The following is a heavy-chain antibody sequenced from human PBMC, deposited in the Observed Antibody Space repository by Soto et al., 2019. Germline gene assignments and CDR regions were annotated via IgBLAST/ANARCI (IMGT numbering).Heavy chain of an antibody. J-gene: IGHJ4*02. CDR2: INPGNGNT. CDR1: GYAFTSYG. D-gene: IGHD3-22*01. V-gene: IGHV1-3*01. CDR3: ARGGYFDSSNYLAY. Sequence: ASVKVSCKASGYAFTSYGINWVRQAPGRGLEWMGWINPGNGNTKYSQQFQGRVIIDRDTSASTAYMELSSLRSEDTAVYYCARGGYFDSSNYLAYWGLGTLVTVSS.